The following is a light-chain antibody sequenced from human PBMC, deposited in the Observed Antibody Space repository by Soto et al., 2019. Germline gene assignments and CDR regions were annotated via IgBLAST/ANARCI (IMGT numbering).Light chain of an antibody. CDR3: QQRSAQFT. CDR1: QNISSY. V-gene: IGKV3-11*01. CDR2: DAS. Sequence: EIVLTQSPATLSLSPGERATLSCRASQNISSYLAWYQQKPGQAPRLLIYDASNRATGIPARFSGSGSGTDFTLSISSLEPEDFAVYYCQQRSAQFTFGPGTKVDIK. J-gene: IGKJ3*01.